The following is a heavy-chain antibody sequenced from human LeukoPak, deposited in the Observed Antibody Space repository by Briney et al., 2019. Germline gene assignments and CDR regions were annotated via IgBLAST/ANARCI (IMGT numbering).Heavy chain of an antibody. CDR2: ISSSSSTI. D-gene: IGHD6-19*01. CDR1: GFTFSSYS. V-gene: IGHV3-48*01. CDR3: ARDLGLYSSGWYALDY. J-gene: IGHJ4*02. Sequence: GGSLRLSCAASGFTFSSYSMNWVRQAPGKGLEWVSYISSSSSTIYYADSVKGRFTISRDNAKNSLYLQMNSLRAEDTAVYYCARDLGLYSSGWYALDYWGQGTLVTVSS.